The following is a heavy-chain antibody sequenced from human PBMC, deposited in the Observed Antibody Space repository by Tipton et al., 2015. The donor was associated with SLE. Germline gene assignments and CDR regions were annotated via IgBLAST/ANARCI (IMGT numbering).Heavy chain of an antibody. J-gene: IGHJ6*03. V-gene: IGHV3-48*03. D-gene: IGHD3-10*01. CDR3: ARDGELGSSFYYYMDV. CDR1: GFTFSSYE. Sequence: SLRLSCAASGFTFSSYEMNWVRQAPGKGLEWVSYISSSDNTKYYTDSVKGRFAISRDNAKNSLYLQMNSLRAEDTAVYYCARDGELGSSFYYYMDVGGKGATITVPS. CDR2: ISSSDNTK.